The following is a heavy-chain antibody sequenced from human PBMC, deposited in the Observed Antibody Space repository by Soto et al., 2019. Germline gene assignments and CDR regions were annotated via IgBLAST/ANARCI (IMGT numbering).Heavy chain of an antibody. J-gene: IGHJ4*02. V-gene: IGHV4-31*03. CDR1: GGSILNGGHY. CDR2: IFFSGNT. Sequence: SETLSLTCTVSGGSILNGGHYWTWIRQHPGKGLEWIGRIFFSGNTHYNPALKSRLTFSLDTAKNQFSLKLTSVTAADTAIYYSARDNYGGMIDFWGPGTLVTVSS. D-gene: IGHD4-17*01. CDR3: ARDNYGGMIDF.